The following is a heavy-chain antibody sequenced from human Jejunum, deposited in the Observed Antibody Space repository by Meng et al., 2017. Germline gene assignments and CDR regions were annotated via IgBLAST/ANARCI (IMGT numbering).Heavy chain of an antibody. D-gene: IGHD6-19*01. CDR2: IRSDGSDK. J-gene: IGHJ2*01. Sequence: GGPLRLSCAASGFTFSYYGMHWVRQAPGKGLEWVAAIRSDGSDKYYAESVKGRFTISRDDSENTLFLQVSSLRAEDTALYYCARDSDTSGRHCFYDLWGRGTLVTVSS. CDR1: GFTFSYYG. CDR3: ARDSDTSGRHCFYDL. V-gene: IGHV3-33*01.